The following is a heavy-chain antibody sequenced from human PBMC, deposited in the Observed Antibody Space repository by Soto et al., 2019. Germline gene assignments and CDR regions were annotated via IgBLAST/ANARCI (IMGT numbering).Heavy chain of an antibody. J-gene: IGHJ6*02. Sequence: PGGSLRLSCAASGFTFSSYGMHWVRQAPGKGLEWVAVIWYDGSNKYYADSVKGRFTISRDNSKDTLFVQMSSLRAEDTAVYYCVKAYFGMDVWGQGTTVTVSS. CDR3: VKAYFGMDV. CDR1: GFTFSSYG. V-gene: IGHV3-33*06. CDR2: IWYDGSNK.